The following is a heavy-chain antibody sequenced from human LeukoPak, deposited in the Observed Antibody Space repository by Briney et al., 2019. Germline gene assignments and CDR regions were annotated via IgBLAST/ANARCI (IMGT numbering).Heavy chain of an antibody. J-gene: IGHJ4*02. CDR1: GYMFTNYW. V-gene: IGHV5-51*01. D-gene: IGHD5-24*01. Sequence: GESLKISCQTYGYMFTNYWIGWVRQVPGQGLAWMGIIYPGDSHTIYSPSFQGRVTISADKSMSAAFLQWSRLEASDTAMYYCARQVKGRWLQPFDYWGQGTLVTVSS. CDR3: ARQVKGRWLQPFDY. CDR2: IYPGDSHT.